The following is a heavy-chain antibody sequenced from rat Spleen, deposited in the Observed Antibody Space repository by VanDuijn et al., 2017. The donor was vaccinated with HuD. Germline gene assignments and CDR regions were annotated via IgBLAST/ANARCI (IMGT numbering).Heavy chain of an antibody. Sequence: EVQLVESGGGLVQPGRSLKLSCAASGFTFSNYNMAWVRQAPKKGLEWVATISYDGSSTYYRDSVKGRFTISRDNAKSTLYLQMDSLRSEDTATYYCARAGMRIRGQGVMVTVSS. CDR3: ARAGMRI. V-gene: IGHV5-7*01. CDR2: ISYDGSST. J-gene: IGHJ2*01. CDR1: GFTFSNYN. D-gene: IGHD4-2*01.